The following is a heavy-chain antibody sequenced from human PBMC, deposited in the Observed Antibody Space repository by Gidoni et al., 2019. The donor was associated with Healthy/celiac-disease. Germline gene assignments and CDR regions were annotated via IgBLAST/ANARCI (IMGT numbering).Heavy chain of an antibody. CDR2: IRGSGGST. V-gene: IGHV3-23*01. CDR3: AKLDVNYSNALDC. CDR1: GFTFRSYA. J-gene: IGHJ4*02. D-gene: IGHD4-4*01. Sequence: EVQLLESGGGLVQPGGSLRLSCAASGFTFRSYAMSWVRQAPGKGLEWVSAIRGSGGSTYYADSVKGRFTISRDNSKNTLYLQMNSLRAEDTAVYYCAKLDVNYSNALDCWGQGTLVTVSS.